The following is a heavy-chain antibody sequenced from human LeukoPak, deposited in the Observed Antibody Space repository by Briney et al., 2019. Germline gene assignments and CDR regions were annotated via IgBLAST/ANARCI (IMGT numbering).Heavy chain of an antibody. V-gene: IGHV3-7*01. CDR2: IKQDRSEK. J-gene: IGHJ4*02. Sequence: GGSLRLSCAASGFTFTNYWMSWVRQAPGKGLELVANIKQDRSEKYYVDSVKGRFTISRDNAKNSLYLQMNSLRAEDTAVYYCARDGDGYNSAYFDYWGQGTLVTVSS. D-gene: IGHD5-24*01. CDR1: GFTFTNYW. CDR3: ARDGDGYNSAYFDY.